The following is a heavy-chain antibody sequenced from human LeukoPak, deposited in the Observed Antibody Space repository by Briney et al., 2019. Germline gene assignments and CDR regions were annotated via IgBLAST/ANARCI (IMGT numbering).Heavy chain of an antibody. V-gene: IGHV4-61*01. CDR2: IYYSGST. CDR1: GGSVSSGSYY. Sequence: SETLSLTCTVSGGSVSSGSYYWSWIRQPPGKGLEWIGYIYYSGSTNYNPSLKSRVTISVDTSKNQFSLKLSSVTAADTAVYYCARQGGDSSGSDYWGQGTLVTVSS. J-gene: IGHJ4*02. D-gene: IGHD3-22*01. CDR3: ARQGGDSSGSDY.